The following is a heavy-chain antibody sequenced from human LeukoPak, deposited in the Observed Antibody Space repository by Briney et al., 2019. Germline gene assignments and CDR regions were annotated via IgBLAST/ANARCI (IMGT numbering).Heavy chain of an antibody. V-gene: IGHV4-38-2*02. J-gene: IGHJ4*02. CDR2: IYHSGST. CDR3: ARAGPHYDSSGYYLRY. Sequence: SETLSPTCIVSGYSISSVYYWGWIRQPPGKGLEWIGSIYHSGSTYYNPSLKSRVTISVDTSKNQFSLKLSSVTAADTAVYYCARAGPHYDSSGYYLRYWGQGTLVTVSS. D-gene: IGHD3-22*01. CDR1: GYSISSVYY.